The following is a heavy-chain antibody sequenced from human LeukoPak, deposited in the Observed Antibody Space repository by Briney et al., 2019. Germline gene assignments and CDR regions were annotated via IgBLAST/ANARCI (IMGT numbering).Heavy chain of an antibody. CDR3: ARGYDFWSGYYPYGMDV. CDR1: GFTFSSYG. V-gene: IGHV3-33*01. D-gene: IGHD3-3*01. CDR2: IWYDGSNK. J-gene: IGHJ6*02. Sequence: GGSLRLSCAASGFTFSSYGIHWVRQAPGKGLEWVAVIWYDGSNKYYADSVKGRFTISRDNSKDTLYLQMNSLRAEDTAVYYCARGYDFWSGYYPYGMDVWGQGTTVTVSS.